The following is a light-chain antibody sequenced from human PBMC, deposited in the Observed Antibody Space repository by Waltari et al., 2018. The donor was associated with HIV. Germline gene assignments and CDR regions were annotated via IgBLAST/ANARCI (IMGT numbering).Light chain of an antibody. CDR2: EGT. V-gene: IGLV2-23*01. CDR3: CSYSASSAPVV. J-gene: IGLJ3*02. CDR1: SSDVGCYNL. Sequence: QSALTQPASVSGSPGQSITVSCTGTSSDVGCYNLVSWYQLHPGEAPKLMIYEGTKRPSGVSNRFSGSKSGNTASLTISGLQAEDEADYYCCSYSASSAPVVFGGGTKVTVL.